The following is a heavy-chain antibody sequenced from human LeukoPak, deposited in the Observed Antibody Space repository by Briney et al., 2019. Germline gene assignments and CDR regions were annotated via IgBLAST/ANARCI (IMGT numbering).Heavy chain of an antibody. CDR3: ARVVEQQPLNWFDP. CDR1: GDTSSSYA. CDR2: IIPIYGTA. V-gene: IGHV1-69*05. D-gene: IGHD6-13*01. Sequence: ASVKVSCKASGDTSSSYAISWVRQAPGQGLEWVGGIIPIYGTANYAQKLQGRVTMTTDTSTSTAYMELRSLRSDDTAVYYCARVVEQQPLNWFDPWGQGTLVTVSS. J-gene: IGHJ5*02.